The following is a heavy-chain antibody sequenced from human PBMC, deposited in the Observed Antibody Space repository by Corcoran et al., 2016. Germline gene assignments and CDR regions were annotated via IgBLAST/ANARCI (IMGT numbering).Heavy chain of an antibody. CDR3: ARGSCVVLPAAFDY. V-gene: IGHV3-33*01. D-gene: IGHD2-2*01. CDR2: IWYDGSNK. CDR1: GFSFNNYG. Sequence: QVQLVESGGGVVQPGRSLRLSCAASGFSFNNYGMHWVRQAPGKGLEWVAVIWYDGSNKYYADSVKGRFTISRDNSKNTLYLQMNSLRAEDTAVYYCARGSCVVLPAAFDYWGQGTLVTVSS. J-gene: IGHJ4*02.